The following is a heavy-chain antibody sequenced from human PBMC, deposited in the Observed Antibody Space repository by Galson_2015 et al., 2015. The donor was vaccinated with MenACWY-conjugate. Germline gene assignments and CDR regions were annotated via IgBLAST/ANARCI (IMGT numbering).Heavy chain of an antibody. CDR3: ARRRGYCSGGGCYQPFDY. CDR2: IIPILGIA. D-gene: IGHD2-15*01. CDR1: GGIFSNYP. Sequence: SVKVSCKASGGIFSNYPISWVRQAPGQGLEWMGRIIPILGIANYALKFQGRVTITADKSTNTAYMELSSLRSEDTAVYYCARRRGYCSGGGCYQPFDYWSQGTLVSVSS. J-gene: IGHJ4*02. V-gene: IGHV1-69*02.